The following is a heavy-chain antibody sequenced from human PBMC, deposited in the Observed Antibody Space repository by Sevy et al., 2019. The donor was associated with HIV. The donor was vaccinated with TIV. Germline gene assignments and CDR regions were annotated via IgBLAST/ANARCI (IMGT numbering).Heavy chain of an antibody. CDR3: ARDLVLYYYDSSGYPGGSFGP. J-gene: IGHJ5*02. D-gene: IGHD3-22*01. CDR1: GFTFSSYS. V-gene: IGHV3-48*02. Sequence: GGSLRLPCAASGFTFSSYSMNWVRQAPGKGLEWVSYISSSSSTIYYADSVKGRFTISRDNAKNSLYLQMNSLRDEDTAVYYCARDLVLYYYDSSGYPGGSFGPWGQGTLVTVSS. CDR2: ISSSSSTI.